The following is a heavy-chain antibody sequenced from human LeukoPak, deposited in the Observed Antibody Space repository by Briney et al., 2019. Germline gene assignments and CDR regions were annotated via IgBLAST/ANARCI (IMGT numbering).Heavy chain of an antibody. V-gene: IGHV1-18*01. CDR1: GYTFTSYG. Sequence: ASVKVSCKASGYTFTSYGISWVRQAPGQGLEWMGWISAYNGNTNYAQKLQGRVTMTTDTSTSTVYMELSSLRSEDTAVYYCAGDNGIAAAMPQYWGQGTLVTVSS. CDR2: ISAYNGNT. J-gene: IGHJ4*02. D-gene: IGHD6-13*01. CDR3: AGDNGIAAAMPQY.